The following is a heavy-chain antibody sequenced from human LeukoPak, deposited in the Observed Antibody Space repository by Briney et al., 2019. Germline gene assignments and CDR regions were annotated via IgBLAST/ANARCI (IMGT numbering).Heavy chain of an antibody. CDR3: AIVVGADFEY. Sequence: PSETLSLTSAGYAGSSSGYYWSWIRQRPGQELECSGELNHSQRTNYNPSRKSRVTIPAHPSKNQSSLKLSSVTATGTGVYYCAIVVGADFEYWGEGTLGTVSS. J-gene: IGHJ4*02. V-gene: IGHV4-34*01. CDR1: AGSSSGYY. D-gene: IGHD2-21*01. CDR2: LNHSQRT.